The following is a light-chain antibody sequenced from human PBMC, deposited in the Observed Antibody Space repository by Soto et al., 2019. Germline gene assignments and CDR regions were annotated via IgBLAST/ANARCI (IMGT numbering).Light chain of an antibody. Sequence: EIVLTQSPATLSLSPGEGATLSCRASQSVNSYLAWYQQKPGQAPRLLIYDASNRATGIPARFSGSGSGTDFTLTISSLEPEYFAVYYCQQRSNWPWTFGQGTKLEI. CDR2: DAS. V-gene: IGKV3-11*01. J-gene: IGKJ1*01. CDR3: QQRSNWPWT. CDR1: QSVNSY.